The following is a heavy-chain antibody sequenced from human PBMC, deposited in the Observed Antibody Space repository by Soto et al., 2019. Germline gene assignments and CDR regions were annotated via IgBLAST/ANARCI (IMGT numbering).Heavy chain of an antibody. CDR2: INPIGGRI. Sequence: SSTAPALTFTTYYIHWMRQAPAHGQEWRGIINPIGGRIRFAKTTQGRITMTTHTSTRTIYIELRSIASEHMAIYYCARSSAGGFGIIVEGTNWLDPWGQGTLVTVSS. D-gene: IGHD2-15*01. CDR1: ALTFTTYY. J-gene: IGHJ5*02. CDR3: ARSSAGGFGIIVEGTNWLDP. V-gene: IGHV1-46*03.